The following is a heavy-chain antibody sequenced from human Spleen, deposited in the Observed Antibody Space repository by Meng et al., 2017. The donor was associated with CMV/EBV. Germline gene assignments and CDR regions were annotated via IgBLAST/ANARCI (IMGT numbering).Heavy chain of an antibody. CDR1: GFTFTRYT. J-gene: IGHJ4*02. D-gene: IGHD5-18*01. V-gene: IGHV3-21*01. Sequence: GESLKISCAASGFTFTRYTMNWVRQAPGKGLEWVSSISHSSTYIYYADSVRGRFTISRDNAKNSLYLQMNSLRAEDTAVYYCARYGYAFDYWGQGTLVTVSS. CDR2: ISHSSTYI. CDR3: ARYGYAFDY.